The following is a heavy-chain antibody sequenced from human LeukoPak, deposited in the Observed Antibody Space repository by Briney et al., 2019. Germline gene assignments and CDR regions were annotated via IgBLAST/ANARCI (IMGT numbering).Heavy chain of an antibody. D-gene: IGHD6-19*01. J-gene: IGHJ3*02. V-gene: IGHV1-2*02. CDR2: INSNSGDT. CDR3: ARRYSSGWYDAFDI. CDR1: GYTFTVYY. Sequence: GASVKVSCKASGYTFTVYYMHWVRQAPGQGLEWMGWINSNSGDTNYGQKFQGRVTMTRDTSISTAYMELSRLRSDDTAVYYCARRYSSGWYDAFDIWGQGTMVTVSS.